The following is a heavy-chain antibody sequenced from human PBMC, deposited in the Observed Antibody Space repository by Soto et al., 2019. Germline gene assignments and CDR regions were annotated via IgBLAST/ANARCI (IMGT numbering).Heavy chain of an antibody. J-gene: IGHJ4*02. CDR1: GGSFSGYY. CDR3: ARSAIASRGYSYGGLGVRSGGGRSVDY. D-gene: IGHD5-18*01. V-gene: IGHV4-34*01. Sequence: QVQLQQWGAGLLKPSETLSLTCAVYGGSFSGYYWSWIRQPPGKGLEWIGEINHSGSTNYNPSLKSRVTISVDTSKNQFSLKLSSVTAADTAVYYCARSAIASRGYSYGGLGVRSGGGRSVDYWGQGTLVTVSS. CDR2: INHSGST.